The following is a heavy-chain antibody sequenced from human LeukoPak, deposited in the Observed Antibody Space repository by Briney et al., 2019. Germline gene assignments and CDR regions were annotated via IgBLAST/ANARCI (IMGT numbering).Heavy chain of an antibody. V-gene: IGHV1-69*01. CDR1: GGTFSNYI. CDR2: IIPIFGTA. Sequence: SVKVSCKASGGTFSNYIISWVRQAPGQGLEWMGEIIPIFGTANYAQKLQGRATITADGSTRTAYMELSSLRSEDAAVYYCARKQTVGATHAFDIWGQGTMVIVSS. CDR3: ARKQTVGATHAFDI. D-gene: IGHD1-26*01. J-gene: IGHJ3*02.